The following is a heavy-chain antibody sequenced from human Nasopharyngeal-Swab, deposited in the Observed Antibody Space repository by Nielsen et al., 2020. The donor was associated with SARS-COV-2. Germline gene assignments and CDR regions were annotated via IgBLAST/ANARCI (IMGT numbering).Heavy chain of an antibody. V-gene: IGHV3-73*01. J-gene: IGHJ4*02. Sequence: GESLKISCAASGFSFSGSSMHWVRQASGKGLEWVGRIRSKANTYATHYAASVKGRFTISRDDSNNTAYLQMNSLKTEDTAVYYCTRSMDPIAVAGSGDYWGQGTLVTVSS. CDR2: IRSKANTYAT. CDR1: GFSFSGSS. CDR3: TRSMDPIAVAGSGDY. D-gene: IGHD6-19*01.